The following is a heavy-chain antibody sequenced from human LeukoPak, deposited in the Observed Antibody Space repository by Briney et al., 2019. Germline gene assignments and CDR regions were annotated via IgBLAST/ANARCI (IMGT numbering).Heavy chain of an antibody. CDR1: GGTFSCYA. CDR2: IIPIFGTA. J-gene: IGHJ5*02. Sequence: SVKVSCKASGGTFSCYAISWVRQAPGQGLEWMGRIIPIFGTANYAQKFQGRVTITTDESTSTAYMELSSLRSEDTAVYYCARGSYLNWFDPWGQGTLVTVSS. D-gene: IGHD1-26*01. CDR3: ARGSYLNWFDP. V-gene: IGHV1-69*05.